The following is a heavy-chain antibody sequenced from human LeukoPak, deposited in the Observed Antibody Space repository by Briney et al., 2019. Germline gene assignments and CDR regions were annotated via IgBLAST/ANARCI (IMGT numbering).Heavy chain of an antibody. CDR3: ARVYYDSSGYYSGAFDI. CDR2: IKEDGSEK. J-gene: IGHJ3*02. D-gene: IGHD3-22*01. CDR1: GFTFSSYW. V-gene: IGHV3-7*05. Sequence: GGSLRLSCAASGFTFSSYWMSWVRQAPGKGLEWVANIKEDGSEKYYVDSVKGRFTISRDNAKNSLYLQMNSLRAEDTAVYSCARVYYDSSGYYSGAFDIWGQGTMVTVSS.